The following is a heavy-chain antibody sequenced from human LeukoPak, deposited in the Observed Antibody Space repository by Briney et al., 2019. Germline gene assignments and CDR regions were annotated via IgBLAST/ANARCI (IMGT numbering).Heavy chain of an antibody. Sequence: ASVKVSCKASGYPFTSYDINWVRQATGQGLEWMGWMSPKSGNTGYAQKFQGRVTMTRSTSISIAYMELSSLRSEDTAVYYCARGPPKWGFDMWGQGTMVTVSS. D-gene: IGHD7-27*01. J-gene: IGHJ3*02. V-gene: IGHV1-8*01. CDR2: MSPKSGNT. CDR1: GYPFTSYD. CDR3: ARGPPKWGFDM.